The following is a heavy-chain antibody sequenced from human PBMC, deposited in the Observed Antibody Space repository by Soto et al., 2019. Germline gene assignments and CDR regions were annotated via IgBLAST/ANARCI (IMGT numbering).Heavy chain of an antibody. CDR3: ARHLYGSGSYYLYYYYYYGMDV. CDR2: IYYSGST. Sequence: SETLSLTCTVSGGSISSYYWSWIRQPPGKGLEWIGYIYYSGSTNYNPSLKSRVTISVDTSKNQFSLKLSSVTAADTAVYYCARHLYGSGSYYLYYYYYYGMDVWGQGTTVTVSS. V-gene: IGHV4-59*08. CDR1: GGSISSYY. D-gene: IGHD3-10*01. J-gene: IGHJ6*02.